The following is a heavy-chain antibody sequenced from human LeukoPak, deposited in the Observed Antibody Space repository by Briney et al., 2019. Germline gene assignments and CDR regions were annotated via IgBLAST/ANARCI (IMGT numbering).Heavy chain of an antibody. D-gene: IGHD3-10*01. CDR3: ARVLVRGVNPLRYCYGMDV. CDR2: INHSGST. Sequence: PSETLSLTCAVYGGSFSGYYWSWIRQPPGKGLEWIGEINHSGSTNYNPSLKSRVTISVDTSKNQFSLKLSSVTAADTAVYYCARVLVRGVNPLRYCYGMDVWGKGTTVTVSS. J-gene: IGHJ6*04. V-gene: IGHV4-34*01. CDR1: GGSFSGYY.